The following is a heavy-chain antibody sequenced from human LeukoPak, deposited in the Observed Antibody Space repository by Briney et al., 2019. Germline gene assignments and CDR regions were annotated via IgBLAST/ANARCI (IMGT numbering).Heavy chain of an antibody. J-gene: IGHJ4*02. V-gene: IGHV1-2*02. CDR1: GYTFTGYY. Sequence: ASVKVSCKASGYTFTGYYMHWVRQAPGQGLEWMGWINPNSGGTNYAQKFQGRVTMTRDMSTSTVYMELSSLRSEDTAVYYCATGVPSVGALWYWGQGTLVTVSS. CDR2: INPNSGGT. D-gene: IGHD1-26*01. CDR3: ATGVPSVGALWY.